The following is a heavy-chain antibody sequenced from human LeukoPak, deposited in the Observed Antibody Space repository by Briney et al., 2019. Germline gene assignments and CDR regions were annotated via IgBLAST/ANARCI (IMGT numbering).Heavy chain of an antibody. V-gene: IGHV1-18*01. CDR3: ARDEYYYGSGSYFWFDP. D-gene: IGHD3-10*01. Sequence: ASVKVSCKASVYTFTSYGISWVRRAPGQGLEWMGWISAYNGNTNYAQKLQGRVTMTTDTSTSTAYMELRSLRSDDTAVYYCARDEYYYGSGSYFWFDPWGQGTLVTDCS. CDR1: VYTFTSYG. CDR2: ISAYNGNT. J-gene: IGHJ5*02.